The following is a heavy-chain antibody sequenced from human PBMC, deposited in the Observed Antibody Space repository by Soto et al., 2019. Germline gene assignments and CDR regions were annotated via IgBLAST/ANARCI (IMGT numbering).Heavy chain of an antibody. CDR3: AKYPEYSAYDGSYFDY. CDR1: GFTFRSYA. Sequence: LRLSCAASGFTFRSYAMSWVRQAPGKGLEWVSVISGTGGTTYYADSVKGRFTFSRDNSKSTLHLQMNSLRTEDTAIYYCAKYPEYSAYDGSYFDYWGQGTLVTVSS. D-gene: IGHD5-12*01. V-gene: IGHV3-23*01. CDR2: ISGTGGTT. J-gene: IGHJ4*02.